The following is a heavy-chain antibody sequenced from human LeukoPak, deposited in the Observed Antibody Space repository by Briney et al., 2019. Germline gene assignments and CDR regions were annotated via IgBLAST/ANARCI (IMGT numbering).Heavy chain of an antibody. Sequence: SETLSLTCTVSGGSVSSYYWSWIRQPPGKGLEWIGYIYTSGSTNYNPSLKSRVTISVDTSKNQFSLKLSSVTAADTAGYYCAKHGYSSSWYEDWFDPWGQGTLVTVSS. CDR2: IYTSGST. CDR1: GGSVSSYY. CDR3: AKHGYSSSWYEDWFDP. J-gene: IGHJ5*02. D-gene: IGHD6-13*01. V-gene: IGHV4-4*09.